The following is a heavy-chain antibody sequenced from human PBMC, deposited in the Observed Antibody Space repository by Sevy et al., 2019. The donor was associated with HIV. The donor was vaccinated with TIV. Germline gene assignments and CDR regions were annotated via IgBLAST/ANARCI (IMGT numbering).Heavy chain of an antibody. J-gene: IGHJ1*01. CDR1: GNTFTVYY. CDR2: IKPNSGDT. Sequence: ASVKVSCKASGNTFTVYYMYWVRQAPGQGLEWMGWIKPNSGDTNYAQKFQGRFTMTSDTSISTAYMELSSLRSDDTAVYYCARGVTIFGVDYYFQHWGQGTLVTVSS. D-gene: IGHD3-3*01. CDR3: ARGVTIFGVDYYFQH. V-gene: IGHV1-2*02.